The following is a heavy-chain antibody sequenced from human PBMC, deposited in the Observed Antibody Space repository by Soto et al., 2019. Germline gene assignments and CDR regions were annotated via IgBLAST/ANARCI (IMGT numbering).Heavy chain of an antibody. CDR2: IIPVLGVT. CDR3: ARRRYCGVDCYNKFYY. V-gene: IGHV1-69*02. CDR1: GSTFSSYT. Sequence: QVQLVQSGAEVRKPGSSVEVSCMASGSTFSSYTVNWVRQAPGQGLEWIGRIIPVLGVTHYARRFQGRVTINADRSRKTAYMELTSLTSEDTAVYYCARRRYCGVDCYNKFYY. D-gene: IGHD2-21*02. J-gene: IGHJ6*01.